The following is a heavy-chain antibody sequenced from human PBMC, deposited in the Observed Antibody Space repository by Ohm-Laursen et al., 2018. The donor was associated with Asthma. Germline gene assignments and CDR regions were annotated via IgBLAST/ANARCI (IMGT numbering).Heavy chain of an antibody. CDR3: ARVGGFGVVINGLDV. V-gene: IGHV4-4*02. J-gene: IGHJ6*02. CDR2: IYHSGNI. CDR1: GDSISGSNW. D-gene: IGHD3-3*01. Sequence: SDTLSLTCTVSGDSISGSNWWSWVRQTPGKGLEWIANIYHSGNIDYNPSLETRVTMSLDKSKNQFSLHLSSVTAADSAVYYCARVGGFGVVINGLDVWGQGTSVTVSS.